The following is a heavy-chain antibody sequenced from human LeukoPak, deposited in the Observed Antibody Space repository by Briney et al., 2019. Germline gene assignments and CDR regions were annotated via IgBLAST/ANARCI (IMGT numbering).Heavy chain of an antibody. CDR3: AKVSGFKVTFGGVID. D-gene: IGHD3-16*02. Sequence: GGSLRLSCAASGFTFSNYGMHWVRQAPGKGLEWVAVISYDGSSKYYAESVKGRFTISRGNSKNTLFLQMNSLRAEDTAVFYCAKVSGFKVTFGGVIDWGQGTPVTVSS. CDR1: GFTFSNYG. V-gene: IGHV3-30*18. J-gene: IGHJ4*02. CDR2: ISYDGSSK.